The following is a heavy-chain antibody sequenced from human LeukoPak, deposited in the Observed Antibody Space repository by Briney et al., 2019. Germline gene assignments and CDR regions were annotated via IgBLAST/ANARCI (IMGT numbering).Heavy chain of an antibody. D-gene: IGHD4-17*01. Sequence: SETLSLTCTVSSIXTYYWSWIRQPPGKGLEWIGYINYSGSTNYNPSLKSRVTISVDTSKNQFSLKLSSVTAADTAVYYCARPSHDYGPDAFDIWGQGTMVTVSS. CDR1: SIXTYY. CDR3: ARPSHDYGPDAFDI. CDR2: INYSGST. J-gene: IGHJ3*02. V-gene: IGHV4-59*08.